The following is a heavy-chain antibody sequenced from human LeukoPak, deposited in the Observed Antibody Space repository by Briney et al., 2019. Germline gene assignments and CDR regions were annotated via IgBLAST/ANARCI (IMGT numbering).Heavy chain of an antibody. J-gene: IGHJ5*02. CDR1: EFTFSSYS. V-gene: IGHV3-49*04. CDR3: TRVGATVRGVIIVPWFDP. CDR2: IRSKAYGGTT. D-gene: IGHD3-10*01. Sequence: PGGSLRLSCAASEFTFSSYSMSWVRQAPGKGLEWVGFIRSKAYGGTTEYAASVKGRFTISRDDSKSIAYLQMNSLKTEDTAVYYCTRVGATVRGVIIVPWFDPWGQGTLVTVSS.